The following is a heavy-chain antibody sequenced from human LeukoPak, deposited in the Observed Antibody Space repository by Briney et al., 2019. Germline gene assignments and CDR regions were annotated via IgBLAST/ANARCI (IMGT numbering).Heavy chain of an antibody. D-gene: IGHD6-13*01. V-gene: IGHV3-23*01. CDR2: ISGSGGST. CDR3: AKARTGDITAAFNY. CDR1: GFTFSSYA. Sequence: GGSLRLSCAASGFTFSSYAMSWVRQASGKGLEWVSAISGSGGSTYYADSVKGWFTISRDNSKNTLYLQMNSLRAEDTAVYYCAKARTGDITAAFNYWGQGTLVTVSS. J-gene: IGHJ4*02.